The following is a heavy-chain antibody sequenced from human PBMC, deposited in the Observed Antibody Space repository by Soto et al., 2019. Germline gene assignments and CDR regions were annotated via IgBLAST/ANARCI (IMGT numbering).Heavy chain of an antibody. CDR2: ISGSGGST. V-gene: IGHV3-23*01. Sequence: EVQLLESGGGLVQPGGSLRLSCAASGFTFSSYAMSWVRQAPGKGLEWVSAISGSGGSTYYADSVKGRFTISRDNSKNTLYLQMNSRRAEDTAVYYCAKDGYSNYGKYYFDYWGQGTLVTVSS. D-gene: IGHD4-4*01. CDR1: GFTFSSYA. J-gene: IGHJ4*02. CDR3: AKDGYSNYGKYYFDY.